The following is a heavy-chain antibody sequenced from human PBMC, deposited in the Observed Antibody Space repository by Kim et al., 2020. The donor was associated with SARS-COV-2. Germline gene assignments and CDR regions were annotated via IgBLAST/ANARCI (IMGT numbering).Heavy chain of an antibody. V-gene: IGHV3-33*03. D-gene: IGHD5-18*01. Sequence: GGSLRLSCAASGFAFRSYAMHWVRQAPGKGLEWVAVIWFDGSNKYYVESVKSRFTISRDNSKNTLYLQMSSLRAEVTAVYYCAKEMAEYSYEEYYYYYGMDVWGQGTTVTVSS. CDR1: GFAFRSYA. CDR3: AKEMAEYSYEEYYYYYGMDV. J-gene: IGHJ6*02. CDR2: IWFDGSNK.